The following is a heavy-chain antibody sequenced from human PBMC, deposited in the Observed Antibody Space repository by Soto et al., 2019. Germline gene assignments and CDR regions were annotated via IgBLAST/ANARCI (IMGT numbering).Heavy chain of an antibody. V-gene: IGHV4-61*01. J-gene: IGHJ4*02. D-gene: IGHD4-17*01. CDR1: GGTVSSGHYY. Sequence: TSETLSLTRIVFGGTVSSGHYYWSWLRQPPGKGLEWIGYIYYTGSTYYNLSLKSRVTISVDMSKNQFSLKLSSVTAADTAVYYCARENHGDYDYWGQGTLVTVSS. CDR3: ARENHGDYDY. CDR2: IYYTGST.